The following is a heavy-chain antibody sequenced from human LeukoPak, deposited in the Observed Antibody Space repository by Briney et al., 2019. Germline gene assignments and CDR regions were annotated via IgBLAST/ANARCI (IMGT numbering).Heavy chain of an antibody. Sequence: SETLSLTCTVSGGSISSYYWSWVRQPAGKGLEWIGRIYTSGSTNYNPSLKSRVTMSVDTSKNQFSLKLSSVTAADTAVYYCASESGYCSGGSCYSGWFDPWGQGTLVTVSS. CDR2: IYTSGST. V-gene: IGHV4-4*07. CDR1: GGSISSYY. D-gene: IGHD2-15*01. J-gene: IGHJ5*02. CDR3: ASESGYCSGGSCYSGWFDP.